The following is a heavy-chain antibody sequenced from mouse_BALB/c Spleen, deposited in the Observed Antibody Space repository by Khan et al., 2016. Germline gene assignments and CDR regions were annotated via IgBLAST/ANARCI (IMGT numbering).Heavy chain of an antibody. V-gene: IGHV1S53*02. Sequence: QVQLKQSGAELVKPGASVKLSCTASGFSITDTYIHWVKQRPEQGLEWIGYISPGNGDIKYNEKFKGKATLTADKSSSTAYMQLNSLTSEDSAVYFCKRSRTGLDYWGQGTTLTVSS. D-gene: IGHD4-1*01. CDR2: ISPGNGDI. CDR1: GFSITDTY. J-gene: IGHJ2*01. CDR3: KRSRTGLDY.